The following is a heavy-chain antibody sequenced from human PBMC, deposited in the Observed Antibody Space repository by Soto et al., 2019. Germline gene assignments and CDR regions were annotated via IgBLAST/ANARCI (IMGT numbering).Heavy chain of an antibody. Sequence: SETLSLTCSVSGGSVRTGSYHWSWIRQPPGKGLEWIGFIPNNGSPDYNPSLKSRVVVSIDRSKNQFSLKVNSVTAADTAVYFCARIGWGGDSWGQGTLVTVSS. J-gene: IGHJ4*02. CDR1: GGSVRTGSYH. D-gene: IGHD7-27*01. V-gene: IGHV4-61*01. CDR3: ARIGWGGDS. CDR2: IPNNGSP.